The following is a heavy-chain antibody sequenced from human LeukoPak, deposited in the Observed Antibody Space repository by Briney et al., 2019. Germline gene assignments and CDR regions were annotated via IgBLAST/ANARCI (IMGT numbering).Heavy chain of an antibody. J-gene: IGHJ3*02. V-gene: IGHV4-31*03. CDR3: ARDKRIQLADAFDI. Sequence: SQTLSLTCTVSGGSISSGGYYWSWIRQHPGKGLEWIGYIYYSGCTYYNPSLKSRVTISVDTSKNQFSLKLSSVTAADTAVYYCARDKRIQLADAFDIWGQGTMVTVSS. CDR2: IYYSGCT. CDR1: GGSISSGGYY. D-gene: IGHD5-18*01.